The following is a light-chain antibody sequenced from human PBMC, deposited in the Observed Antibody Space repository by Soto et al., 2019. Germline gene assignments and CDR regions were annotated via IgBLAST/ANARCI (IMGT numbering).Light chain of an antibody. CDR1: STDFVSYNR. Sequence: QSVLTQAPSVSGSPGQSVTISCTGTSTDFVSYNRVSWYQQPPGTAPKLMIYEVSKRPSGVPDRFSGSKSGNTASLTISGLQDADEADYYYRLYTSENASVLATGPKATV. J-gene: IGLJ1*01. CDR3: RLYTSENASV. CDR2: EVS. V-gene: IGLV2-18*01.